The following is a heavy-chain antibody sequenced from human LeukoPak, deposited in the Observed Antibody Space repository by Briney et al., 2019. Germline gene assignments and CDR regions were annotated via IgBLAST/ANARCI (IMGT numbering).Heavy chain of an antibody. CDR2: ISTDGSQT. CDR3: TRDLRMDYYYVDYYYYGMDV. D-gene: IGHD3-10*02. J-gene: IGHJ6*02. V-gene: IGHV3-74*01. Sequence: GGSLRLSCEASGFTFSNYWMHWVRQPPGKGLMWVSQISTDGSQTFYADSVKGRFTISRDNAKNTLYLQMNSLRAEDTAVYYCTRDLRMDYYYVDYYYYGMDVWGQGTTVTVSS. CDR1: GFTFSNYW.